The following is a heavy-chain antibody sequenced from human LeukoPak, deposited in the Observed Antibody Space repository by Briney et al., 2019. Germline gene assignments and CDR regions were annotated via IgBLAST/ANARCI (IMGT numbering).Heavy chain of an antibody. CDR2: IFPGDSDT. CDR1: GYTFTSYW. V-gene: IGHV5-51*01. Sequence: GESLKISCKGSGYTFTSYWIAWVRQMPGKVLEWMGIIFPGDSDTRYSPSFQGQVTISADKSITTAYLQWSSLKASDTAIYYCARHGERGGLDPWGQGTLVTVSS. D-gene: IGHD1-1*01. J-gene: IGHJ5*02. CDR3: ARHGERGGLDP.